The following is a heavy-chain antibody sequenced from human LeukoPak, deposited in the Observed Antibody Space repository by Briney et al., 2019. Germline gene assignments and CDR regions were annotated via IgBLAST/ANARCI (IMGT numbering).Heavy chain of an antibody. Sequence: PSETLSLTCTVSGGSISNYYWNWIRQPAGKGLEWIGRIFTSGNSNYNPSLTSRVTISLDTSKDQFSLRLSSVTAADTAFYYCARESATSGSTDWGQGTLVTVSS. CDR3: ARESATSGSTD. V-gene: IGHV4-4*07. CDR2: IFTSGNS. J-gene: IGHJ4*02. CDR1: GGSISNYY. D-gene: IGHD3-10*01.